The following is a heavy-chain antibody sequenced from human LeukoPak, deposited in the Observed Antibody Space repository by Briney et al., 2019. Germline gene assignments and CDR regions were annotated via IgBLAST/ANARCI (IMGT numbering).Heavy chain of an antibody. J-gene: IGHJ1*01. Sequence: GGSLRLSCAASGFPFSGYGMHWVRQAPGKGLEWVAVAYGDGSSQYYADSVRGRFSISKDISKNTLSLQMNSLRAEDTAVYSCATGGNFYYSHWGQGTLVTVSS. CDR1: GFPFSGYG. D-gene: IGHD4-11*01. CDR3: ATGGNFYYSH. V-gene: IGHV3-33*01. CDR2: AYGDGSSQ.